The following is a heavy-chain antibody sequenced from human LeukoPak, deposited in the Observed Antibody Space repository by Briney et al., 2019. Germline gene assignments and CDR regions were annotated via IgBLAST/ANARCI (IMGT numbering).Heavy chain of an antibody. CDR2: IKEDGSGK. D-gene: IGHD2-15*01. CDR1: GFTFSNYW. Sequence: PGGSLRISCAASGFTFSNYWMSWVRQAPGKGLEWVANIKEDGSGKYYVDSVKGRFTISRDHAKDSLYLQMNSLRVEDTAVYYCATGWLDHWGQGALVTVSS. J-gene: IGHJ4*02. V-gene: IGHV3-7*03. CDR3: ATGWLDH.